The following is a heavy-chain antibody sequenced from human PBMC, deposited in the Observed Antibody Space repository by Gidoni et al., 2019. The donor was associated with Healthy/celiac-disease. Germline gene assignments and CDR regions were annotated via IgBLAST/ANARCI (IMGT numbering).Heavy chain of an antibody. CDR1: GYSISSGYY. J-gene: IGHJ6*02. V-gene: IGHV4-38-2*02. Sequence: QVQLQESGPGLVKPSETLSLPCTVSGYSISSGYYWGWIRQPPGKGLEWIGSIYHSGSTYYNPSLKSRVTISVDTSKNQFSLKLSSVTAADTAVYYCASSVVPAAIYYYGMDVRGQGTTVTVSS. CDR2: IYHSGST. CDR3: ASSVVPAAIYYYGMDV. D-gene: IGHD2-2*01.